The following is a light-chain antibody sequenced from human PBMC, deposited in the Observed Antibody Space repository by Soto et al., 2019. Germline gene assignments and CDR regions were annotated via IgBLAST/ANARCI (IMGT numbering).Light chain of an antibody. Sequence: SARNQPPSASGTPGQRVTISCSGSSSNIGSNYVYWYQQLPGTAPKLLIYRNNQRPSGVPDRFSGSKSGTSASLAISGLRSEDEADYSCAAWDDSLSGPHYVFGTGTKVTVL. V-gene: IGLV1-47*01. J-gene: IGLJ1*01. CDR3: AAWDDSLSGPHYV. CDR1: SSNIGSNY. CDR2: RNN.